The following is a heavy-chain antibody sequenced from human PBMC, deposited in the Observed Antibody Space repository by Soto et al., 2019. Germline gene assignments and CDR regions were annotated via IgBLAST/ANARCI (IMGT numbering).Heavy chain of an antibody. V-gene: IGHV3-23*01. J-gene: IGHJ6*03. CDR1: GFTFSSYA. CDR3: AKKEGHYYYYYMDV. Sequence: GGSLRLSCAASGFTFSSYAMSWVRQTPGMGLEWVSAISGSGGSTYYADSVKGRFTISRDNSKNTLYLQMNSLRAEDTAVYYCAKKEGHYYYYYMDVWGKGTTVTVSS. CDR2: ISGSGGST.